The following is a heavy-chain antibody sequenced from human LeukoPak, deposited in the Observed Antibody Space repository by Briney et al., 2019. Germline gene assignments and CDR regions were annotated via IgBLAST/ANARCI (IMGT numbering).Heavy chain of an antibody. V-gene: IGHV4-34*01. D-gene: IGHD2-2*01. J-gene: IGHJ6*03. CDR2: INHSGST. Sequence: SETLSLTCAVYGGSFSGYYWSWIRQPPGKGLEWIGEINHSGSTNYNPSLKSRVTISVDKSKNQFSLKLSSVTAADTAVYYCARDSVVVPAATSYYYYYMDVWSKGTTVTVSS. CDR3: ARDSVVVPAATSYYYYYMDV. CDR1: GGSFSGYY.